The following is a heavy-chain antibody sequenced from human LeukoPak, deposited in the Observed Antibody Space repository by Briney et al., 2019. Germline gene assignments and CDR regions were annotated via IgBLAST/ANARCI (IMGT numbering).Heavy chain of an antibody. V-gene: IGHV3-9*01. CDR2: ISWNSGSI. D-gene: IGHD3-3*01. CDR3: AKDRYYDFWSGYYMRGSFDY. J-gene: IGHJ4*02. Sequence: PGGSLRLSCAASGFTFDDYAMRWVRQAPGKGLEWVGGISWNSGSIGYADSVKGRFTIARDNAKNSLYLQMNRLRAEDTALYCCAKDRYYDFWSGYYMRGSFDYWGQGTLVTVSS. CDR1: GFTFDDYA.